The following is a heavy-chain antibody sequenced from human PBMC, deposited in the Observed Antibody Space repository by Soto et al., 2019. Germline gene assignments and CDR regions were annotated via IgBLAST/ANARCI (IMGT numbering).Heavy chain of an antibody. J-gene: IGHJ6*02. Sequence: SVNVSCKASGFTFTSSAVQWVRQARGQRLEWIGWIVVGSGNTNYAQKFQERVTITRDMSTSTAYMELSSLRSEDTAVYYCAAALPWFGELLWAVDYYYYGMDVWGQGTTVTVSS. D-gene: IGHD3-10*01. CDR2: IVVGSGNT. CDR3: AAALPWFGELLWAVDYYYYGMDV. V-gene: IGHV1-58*01. CDR1: GFTFTSSA.